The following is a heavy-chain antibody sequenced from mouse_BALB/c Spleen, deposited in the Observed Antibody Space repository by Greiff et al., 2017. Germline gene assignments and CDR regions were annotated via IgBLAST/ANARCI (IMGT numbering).Heavy chain of an antibody. J-gene: IGHJ3*01. D-gene: IGHD2-1*01. CDR1: GFTFSDYY. CDR3: ARDAESYGNLFAY. CDR2: ISDGGSYT. V-gene: IGHV5-4*02. Sequence: EVNLVESGGGLVKPGGSLKLSCAASGFTFSDYYMYWVRQTPEKRLEWVATISDGGSYTYYPDSVKGRFTISRDNAKNNLYLQMSSLKSEDTAMYYCARDAESYGNLFAYWGQGTLVTVSA.